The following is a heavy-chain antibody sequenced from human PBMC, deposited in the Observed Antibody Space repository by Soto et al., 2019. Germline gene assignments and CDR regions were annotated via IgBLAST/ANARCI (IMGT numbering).Heavy chain of an antibody. V-gene: IGHV3-15*01. CDR2: IKSKGNGGTA. CDR3: VSWVSAHFDY. J-gene: IGHJ4*02. CDR1: GFTINNAW. Sequence: LRLSCAASGFTINNAWMSWVRQAPGKGLEWVGRIKSKGNGGTADYAAPVKGRFTISRDDSKNMLYLQMNSLKTEDTAVYYCVSWVSAHFDYWGQGTLVTVSS. D-gene: IGHD2-8*01.